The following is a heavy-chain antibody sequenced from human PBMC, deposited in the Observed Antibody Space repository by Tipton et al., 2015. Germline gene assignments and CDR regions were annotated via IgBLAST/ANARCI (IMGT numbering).Heavy chain of an antibody. CDR1: GYSISSGYY. CDR3: ACQDYDSLTRDYQTVDY. Sequence: LRLSCDVSGYSISSGYYWGWIRQPPGKGLEWIGSIFHRGDTNYNPSLKSRVTISLDTSKNQFSLKLNSVTAADTAVYYCACQDYDSLTRDYQTVDYWGQGTLVTVSS. V-gene: IGHV4-38-2*01. CDR2: IFHRGDT. J-gene: IGHJ4*02. D-gene: IGHD3-9*01.